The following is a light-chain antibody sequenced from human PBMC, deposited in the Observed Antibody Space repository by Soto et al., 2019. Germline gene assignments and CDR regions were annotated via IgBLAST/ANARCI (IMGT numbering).Light chain of an antibody. J-gene: IGKJ2*01. Sequence: DIVMTQSPLSLPVTPGEPASISCRSSQSLLHSNGYNYLDWYLQKPGQSPQLLIYLGSNRASGVPDRFSGSGSGTEFTLKISRVEAEDVGVYYCMQGLQTFYTFGQGTKLEIK. CDR1: QSLLHSNGYNY. CDR2: LGS. CDR3: MQGLQTFYT. V-gene: IGKV2-28*01.